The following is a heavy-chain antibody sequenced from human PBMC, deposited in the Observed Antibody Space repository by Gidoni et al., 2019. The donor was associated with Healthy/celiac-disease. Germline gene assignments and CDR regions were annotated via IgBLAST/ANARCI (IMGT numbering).Heavy chain of an antibody. D-gene: IGHD6-25*01. Sequence: RLSCLASGFTFSSYAMSWVRQAPGKGLELVSAISGSGGSTYYADSVKCRFTISRDNSKNPLYLQMNSLRAGDTAVYYCAKGSSEDAFDIWGQGTMVTVSS. V-gene: IGHV3-23*01. CDR3: AKGSSEDAFDI. CDR1: GFTFSSYA. CDR2: ISGSGGST. J-gene: IGHJ3*02.